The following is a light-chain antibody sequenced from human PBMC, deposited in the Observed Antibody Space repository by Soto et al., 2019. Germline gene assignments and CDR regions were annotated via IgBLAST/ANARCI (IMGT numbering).Light chain of an antibody. CDR3: QQYGSSPIT. J-gene: IGKJ5*01. Sequence: EIVLTQSPATLSLSPGERATLSCRASQSVSSYLAWYQQKPGQAPRLLIYGTSSRATGIPARFSGSGSGTDFSLTSSRLEPEDFAVYYCQQYGSSPITFGQGTRLEIK. CDR2: GTS. V-gene: IGKV3-20*01. CDR1: QSVSSY.